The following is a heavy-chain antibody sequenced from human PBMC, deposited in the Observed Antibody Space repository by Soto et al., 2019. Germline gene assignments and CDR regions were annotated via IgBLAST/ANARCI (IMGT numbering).Heavy chain of an antibody. CDR3: ARCLHCSNGGRFDP. Sequence: SETLSLTCTVSGVSIGSPNWWTWLRQPPGKGLEWIGEMWPSGGTTYNPSLRNRVTISVDNSKNHLSLTLTSVTAADTAIYYCARCLHCSNGGRFDPWGQGALVTVSS. J-gene: IGHJ5*02. CDR1: GVSIGSPNW. CDR2: MWPSGGT. V-gene: IGHV4-4*02. D-gene: IGHD2-8*01.